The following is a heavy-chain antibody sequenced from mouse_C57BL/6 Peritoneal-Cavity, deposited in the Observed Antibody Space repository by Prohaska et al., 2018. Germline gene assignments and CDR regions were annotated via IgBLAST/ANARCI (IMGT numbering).Heavy chain of an antibody. J-gene: IGHJ2*01. Sequence: QVQLQQPGAELVRPGTSVKLSCKASGYTFTSYWMHWVKQRPGQGLEWIGVIDPSDSYTNYNQKFKGKATLTVDTSSSTAYMQLSSLTSEDSAVYYCARGKAQGDYWGQGTTLTVSS. CDR3: ARGKAQGDY. D-gene: IGHD3-2*02. CDR2: IDPSDSYT. V-gene: IGHV1-59*01. CDR1: GYTFTSYW.